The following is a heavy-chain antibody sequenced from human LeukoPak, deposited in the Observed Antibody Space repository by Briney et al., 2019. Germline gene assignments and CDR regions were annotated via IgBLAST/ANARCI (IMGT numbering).Heavy chain of an antibody. D-gene: IGHD3-3*01. J-gene: IGHJ6*03. Sequence: SETLSLTCTVSGGPISSHYWSWIRQPPGKGLEWIGYIYYSGSTNYNPSLKSRVTISVDTSKNQFSLKLSSVTAADTAVYYCARVRRDFYYYYMDVWGKGSTVTVSS. CDR3: ARVRRDFYYYYMDV. CDR2: IYYSGST. CDR1: GGPISSHY. V-gene: IGHV4-59*11.